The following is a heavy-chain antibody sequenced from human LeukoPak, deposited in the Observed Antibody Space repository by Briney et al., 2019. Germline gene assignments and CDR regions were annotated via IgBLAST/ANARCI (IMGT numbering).Heavy chain of an antibody. J-gene: IGHJ4*02. CDR1: GGSISSYY. D-gene: IGHD5-18*01. Sequence: SETLPLTCTVSGGSISSYYWSWIRQPAGKGLEWIGRIYTSGSTNYNPSLKSRVTMSVDTSKNQFSLKLSSVTAADTAVYYCARDGGKGGYSYGYTYWGQGTLVTVSS. CDR3: ARDGGKGGYSYGYTY. V-gene: IGHV4-4*07. CDR2: IYTSGST.